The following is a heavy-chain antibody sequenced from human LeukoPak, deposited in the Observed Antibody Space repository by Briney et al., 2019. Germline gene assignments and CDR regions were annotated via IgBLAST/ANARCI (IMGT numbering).Heavy chain of an antibody. CDR3: ATNPFYDSSGYRDY. Sequence: ASVKVSSKVSGYTLNELSMHWVRQAPGKGLGWMGGFDPEDGETIYAQKFQGRVTMTEDISTYTAYMELSSLRSEDTAVYYCATNPFYDSSGYRDYWGQGTLVTVSS. V-gene: IGHV1-24*01. CDR1: GYTLNELS. D-gene: IGHD3-22*01. J-gene: IGHJ4*02. CDR2: FDPEDGET.